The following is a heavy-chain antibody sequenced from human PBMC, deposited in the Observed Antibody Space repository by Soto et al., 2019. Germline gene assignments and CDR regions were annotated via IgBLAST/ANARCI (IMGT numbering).Heavy chain of an antibody. V-gene: IGHV1-69*01. CDR3: ARVVNYYLGA. CDR2: IIPIFGTA. D-gene: IGHD3-10*01. Sequence: QVQLVQSGAEVRKPGSSVKVSCKASGGTFSRHAISWVRQAPGQGLEWMGGIIPIFGTANHAQKFQGRVTIIADESTSTAYMELSSLRSEDTAVYYCARVVNYYLGAWGQGTLVTVSS. J-gene: IGHJ5*02. CDR1: GGTFSRHA.